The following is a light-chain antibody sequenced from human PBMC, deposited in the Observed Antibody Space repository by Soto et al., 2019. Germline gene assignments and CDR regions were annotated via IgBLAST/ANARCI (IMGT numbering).Light chain of an antibody. Sequence: QSALTQPASVSGSPGQSITISCTGTSSDVGAYNYVSWYQQFADKAPKFIIYDVSDRPSGVSNRFSGSKSGNTASLSISGLQAEDEADYYCSSYTGSSTIFGGGTKLTVL. CDR1: SSDVGAYNY. CDR2: DVS. CDR3: SSYTGSSTI. V-gene: IGLV2-14*01. J-gene: IGLJ2*01.